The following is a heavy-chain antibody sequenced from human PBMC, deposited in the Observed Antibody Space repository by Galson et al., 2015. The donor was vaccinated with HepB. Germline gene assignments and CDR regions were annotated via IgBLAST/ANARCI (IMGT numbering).Heavy chain of an antibody. CDR2: ISSSSSYI. CDR3: ARELSGYCSGGSCAAFDI. D-gene: IGHD2-15*01. Sequence: SLRLSCAASGFTFSSYSMNWVRQAQGKGLEWVSSISSSSSYIYYADSVKGRFTISRDNAKNSLYLQMNSLRAEDTAVYYCARELSGYCSGGSCAAFDIWGQGTMVTVSS. J-gene: IGHJ3*02. V-gene: IGHV3-21*01. CDR1: GFTFSSYS.